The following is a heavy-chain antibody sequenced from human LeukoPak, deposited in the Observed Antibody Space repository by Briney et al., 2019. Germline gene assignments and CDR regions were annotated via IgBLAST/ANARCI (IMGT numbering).Heavy chain of an antibody. CDR1: GFTFSSYG. V-gene: IGHV3-30*18. J-gene: IGHJ5*02. CDR3: AKDRWYMRFLRPLLPENWFDP. D-gene: IGHD3-3*01. Sequence: GRSLRLSCAASGFTFSSYGVHWVRQAPGKGLEWVAVISYDGSNKYYADSVKGRFTISRDNSKNTLYLQMNSLRAEDTAVYYCAKDRWYMRFLRPLLPENWFDPWGQGTLVTVSS. CDR2: ISYDGSNK.